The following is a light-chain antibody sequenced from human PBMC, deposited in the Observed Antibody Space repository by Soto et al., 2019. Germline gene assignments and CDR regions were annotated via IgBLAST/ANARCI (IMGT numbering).Light chain of an antibody. J-gene: IGKJ2*01. CDR1: QSIYNY. CDR2: AAS. CDR3: QQIYSTPVT. Sequence: DIQMTQSPSSLSASVADRVTITCRASQSIYNYLNWYQQKPGKAPKLLIYAASSLQSGVPSRFSGSGSGTDFTLTISSLQPEDFATDYCQQIYSTPVTFGQGTKLEIK. V-gene: IGKV1-39*01.